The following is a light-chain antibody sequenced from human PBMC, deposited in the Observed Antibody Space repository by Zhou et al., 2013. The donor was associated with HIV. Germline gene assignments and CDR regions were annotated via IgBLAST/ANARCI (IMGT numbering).Light chain of an antibody. CDR3: QQFNSYPLLT. CDR2: KAS. CDR1: QSISSW. J-gene: IGKJ4*01. Sequence: DIQMTQSPSTLSAYVGDRVTITCRASQSISSWLAWYQQKPGKVPRLLIYKASSLETGVPSRFSGSGSGTEFTLTITSLQPDDFATYYCQQFNSYPLLTFGRRD. V-gene: IGKV1-5*03.